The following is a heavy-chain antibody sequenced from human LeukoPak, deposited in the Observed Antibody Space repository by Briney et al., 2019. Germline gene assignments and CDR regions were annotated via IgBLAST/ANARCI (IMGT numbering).Heavy chain of an antibody. Sequence: SETLSLTCAVYGGSFSGYYWSWVRQPPGKGLEWIGEVNQSGSTKYNPSFKSRVTISVDTSKNQFSLKLSSVTAADTAVYYCARVSGYCSSTSCYLSNFDIWGQGTMVTVSS. CDR3: ARVSGYCSSTSCYLSNFDI. D-gene: IGHD2-2*01. CDR1: GGSFSGYY. J-gene: IGHJ3*02. CDR2: VNQSGST. V-gene: IGHV4-34*01.